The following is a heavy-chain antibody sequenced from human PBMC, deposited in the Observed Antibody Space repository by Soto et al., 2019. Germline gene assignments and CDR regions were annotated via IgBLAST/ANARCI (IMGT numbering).Heavy chain of an antibody. J-gene: IGHJ4*02. D-gene: IGHD1-26*01. CDR2: IYYRGYT. V-gene: IGHV4-59*01. CDR3: ARCFSGNYPSRPEEQYYFDS. CDR1: GDSIRSYY. Sequence: SETLSLTCTVSGDSIRSYYWSWIRRPPGKGLEGIGYIYYRGYTSYNPSLKSRVTISVDTSKNQFSRKLNSVTAADTAVYYCARCFSGNYPSRPEEQYYFDSWGQGTMVTVSS.